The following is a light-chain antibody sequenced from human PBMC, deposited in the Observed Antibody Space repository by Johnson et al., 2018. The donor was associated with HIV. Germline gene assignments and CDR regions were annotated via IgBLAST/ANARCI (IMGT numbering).Light chain of an antibody. CDR3: GTWDSGLGAVYV. V-gene: IGLV1-51*01. CDR1: SSNIGKNY. CDR2: DNN. J-gene: IGLJ1*01. Sequence: QSVLTQPPSVSAAPGQKVTISCSGSSSNIGKNYVSWYQQLPGKAPKLLIYDNNKRPSGIPDRFSGSKSGTSATLGITGLQTGDEADYYCGTWDSGLGAVYVFGPGTKVTVL.